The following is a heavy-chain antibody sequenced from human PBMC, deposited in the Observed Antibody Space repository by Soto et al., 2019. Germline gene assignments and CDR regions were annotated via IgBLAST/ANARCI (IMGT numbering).Heavy chain of an antibody. J-gene: IGHJ4*02. V-gene: IGHV3-74*01. Sequence: GGSLRLSCAASGFTFSSYWMHWVRQAPGKGLVWVSRINSDGSSTSYADSVKGRFTISRDDSKNTLYLQMNSLKTEDTAVYYCTTDLGGSYKIEYWGQGTLVTVSS. CDR2: INSDGSST. CDR3: TTDLGGSYKIEY. D-gene: IGHD1-26*01. CDR1: GFTFSSYW.